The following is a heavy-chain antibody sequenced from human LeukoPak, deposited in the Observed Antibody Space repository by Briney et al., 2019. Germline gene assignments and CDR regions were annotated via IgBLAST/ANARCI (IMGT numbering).Heavy chain of an antibody. CDR3: ARDQSVYPTLWFGELTIDY. CDR1: GFSFENYA. J-gene: IGHJ4*02. CDR2: IVWNSGRI. D-gene: IGHD3-10*01. Sequence: PGRSLRLSCEASGFSFENYAVHWVRQTPGKGLEWVSGIVWNSGRIAYAASVEGRFTISRDNAKRSLYLQMNSLRAEDTAVYYCARDQSVYPTLWFGELTIDYWGQGTLVTVSS. V-gene: IGHV3-9*01.